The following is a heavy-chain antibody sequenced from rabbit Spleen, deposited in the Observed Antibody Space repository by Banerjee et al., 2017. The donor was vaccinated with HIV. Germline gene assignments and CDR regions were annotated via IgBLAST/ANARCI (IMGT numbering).Heavy chain of an antibody. CDR3: ARDGSSYYTFEL. CDR1: GFSFSSSDY. D-gene: IGHD8-1*01. V-gene: IGHV1S40*01. Sequence: QSLEESGGDLVKPEGSLALTCKASGFSFSSSDYICWVRQAPGKGLEWISCIAGSSSGFTYSATWAKGRFTISKTSSTTVTLQMTSLTAADTATYFCARDGSSYYTFELWGPGTLVTVS. J-gene: IGHJ4*01. CDR2: IAGSSSGFT.